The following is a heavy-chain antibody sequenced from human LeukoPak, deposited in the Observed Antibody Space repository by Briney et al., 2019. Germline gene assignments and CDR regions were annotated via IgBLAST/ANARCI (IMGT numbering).Heavy chain of an antibody. Sequence: GGSLRLSCAASGFTFDDYGMSWVRQAPGKGLEWVSGINWNGGRPGYADSVKGRLTISRDNAKNSLYLQMNSLRAEDTALYYCAKLAGTGGFDYWGQGTLVTVSS. CDR3: AKLAGTGGFDY. D-gene: IGHD6-19*01. V-gene: IGHV3-20*04. J-gene: IGHJ4*02. CDR2: INWNGGRP. CDR1: GFTFDDYG.